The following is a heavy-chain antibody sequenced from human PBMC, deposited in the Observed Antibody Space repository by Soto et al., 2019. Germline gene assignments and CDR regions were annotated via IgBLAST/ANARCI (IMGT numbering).Heavy chain of an antibody. V-gene: IGHV1-69*13. Sequence: SLKVSCKASGGTFSSYAISWVRQAPGQGLEWMGGIIPIFGTANYAQKFQGRVTITADESTSTAYMELSSLRSEETAVYYCAIHTSCYTRACYYGMEVWG. CDR2: IIPIFGTA. CDR3: AIHTSCYTRACYYGMEV. D-gene: IGHD2-2*02. CDR1: GGTFSSYA. J-gene: IGHJ6*02.